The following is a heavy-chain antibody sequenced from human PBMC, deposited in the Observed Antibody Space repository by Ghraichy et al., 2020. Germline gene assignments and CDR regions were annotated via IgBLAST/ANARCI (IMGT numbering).Heavy chain of an antibody. D-gene: IGHD2-2*02. Sequence: GGSLRLSCAASGFTFSSYSMNWVRQAPGKGLEWVSSISSSSSYIYYADSVKGRFTISRDNAKNSLYLQMNSLRAEDTAVYYCARDLYCSSTSCYRDYYYYMDVWGKGTTVTVS. CDR2: ISSSSSYI. CDR1: GFTFSSYS. V-gene: IGHV3-21*01. J-gene: IGHJ6*03. CDR3: ARDLYCSSTSCYRDYYYYMDV.